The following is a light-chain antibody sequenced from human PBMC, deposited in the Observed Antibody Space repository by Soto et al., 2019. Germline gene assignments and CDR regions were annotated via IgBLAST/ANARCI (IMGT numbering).Light chain of an antibody. CDR1: QSISSY. Sequence: DIQMTQAPSSLSASLGDRVTITCRASQSISSYLNWYQQKPGKAPKLLIYAASSLQSGVPSRFSGSGYGTDFSLTINSLQPEDVATYYCQQSYSTPWTFGQGTKVDIK. V-gene: IGKV1-39*01. J-gene: IGKJ1*01. CDR2: AAS. CDR3: QQSYSTPWT.